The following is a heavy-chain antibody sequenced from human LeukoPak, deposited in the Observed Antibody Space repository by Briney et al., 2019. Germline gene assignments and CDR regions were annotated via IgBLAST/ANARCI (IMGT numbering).Heavy chain of an antibody. Sequence: ASVKVSCKASGYTFNGYYKHWVRQAPGQGLEWMGWINPNSGGTNYAQKFQGRVTMTRDTSISTAYMELSRLRSDDTAVYYCARDTIQLWLEYYFDYWGQGTLVTVSS. CDR2: INPNSGGT. CDR3: ARDTIQLWLEYYFDY. CDR1: GYTFNGYY. D-gene: IGHD5-18*01. V-gene: IGHV1-2*02. J-gene: IGHJ4*02.